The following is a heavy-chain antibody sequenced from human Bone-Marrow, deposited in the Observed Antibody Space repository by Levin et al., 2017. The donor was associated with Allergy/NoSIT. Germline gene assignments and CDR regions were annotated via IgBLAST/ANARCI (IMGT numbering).Heavy chain of an antibody. Sequence: GESLKISCQTSGYTLSDYYMHWVRQAPGQGLEWMGWITSKSGGTKYAQKFQGRVTMTRDTSISTAYMELTRLRSDDTAIYYCAREGGSGSGDYYFDYWGQGTLVTVSS. V-gene: IGHV1-2*02. D-gene: IGHD3-10*01. J-gene: IGHJ4*02. CDR3: AREGGSGSGDYYFDY. CDR2: ITSKSGGT. CDR1: GYTLSDYY.